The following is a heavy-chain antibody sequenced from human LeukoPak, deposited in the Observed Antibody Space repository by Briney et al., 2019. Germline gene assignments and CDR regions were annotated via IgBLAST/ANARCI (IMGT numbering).Heavy chain of an antibody. D-gene: IGHD4-23*01. CDR2: IRYDGSNK. Sequence: PGGSLRLSCAASGFTFSSYGMHWVRQAPGKGLEWVAFIRYDGSNKYYADSVKGRFTISRDNSKNTLYLQMNSLRAEDTAVYYCAKDPYGGNSPPDAFDIWGQGTMVTVSS. CDR3: AKDPYGGNSPPDAFDI. CDR1: GFTFSSYG. J-gene: IGHJ3*02. V-gene: IGHV3-30*02.